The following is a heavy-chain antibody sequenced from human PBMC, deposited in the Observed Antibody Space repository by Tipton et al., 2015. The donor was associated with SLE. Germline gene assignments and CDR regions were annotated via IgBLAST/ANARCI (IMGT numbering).Heavy chain of an antibody. CDR1: GFTFSDYY. CDR2: ITTNGDNT. D-gene: IGHD2-2*01. J-gene: IGHJ6*02. CDR3: VKCSTTTCFSPRGMDV. V-gene: IGHV3-64D*08. Sequence: SLRLSCAASGFTFSDYYMSWIRQAPGKRLEFVSSITTNGDNTYYTDSVKGRFTISRDNSKNTLYLQMSSLRPDDTAVYYCVKCSTTTCFSPRGMDVWGQGTTVTVSS.